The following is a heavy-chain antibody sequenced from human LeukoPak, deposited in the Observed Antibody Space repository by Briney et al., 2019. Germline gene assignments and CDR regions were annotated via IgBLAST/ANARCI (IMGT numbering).Heavy chain of an antibody. CDR1: GFTFSSYA. D-gene: IGHD1-1*01. J-gene: IGHJ4*02. V-gene: IGHV3-30*04. CDR3: ALQPIDY. CDR2: ISYDGSNK. Sequence: GGSLRLSCAASGFTFSSYAMHWVRQAPGKGLEWVAVISYDGSNKYYADSVKGRFTISRDNSKNTLCLQMNSLRAEDTAVYYCALQPIDYWGQGTLVTVSS.